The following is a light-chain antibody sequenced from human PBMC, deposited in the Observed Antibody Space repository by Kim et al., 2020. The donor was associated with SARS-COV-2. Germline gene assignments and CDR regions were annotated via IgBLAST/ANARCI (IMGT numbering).Light chain of an antibody. V-gene: IGKV1D-16*01. CDR1: QAISNY. J-gene: IGKJ4*01. Sequence: ASVGDRVTITCRASQAISNYLAWYQLKPENAPKPLIYASSILQSGAPSRFSDSGSGTDFTLTISSLQPEDFATYYCQQYNRYPLTFGGGTKVDIK. CDR2: ASS. CDR3: QQYNRYPLT.